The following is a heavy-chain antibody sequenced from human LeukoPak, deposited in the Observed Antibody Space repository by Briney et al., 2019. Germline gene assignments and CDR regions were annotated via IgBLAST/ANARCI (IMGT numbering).Heavy chain of an antibody. CDR3: ARENNYASWYYGMDV. V-gene: IGHV3-48*03. D-gene: IGHD3-10*01. Sequence: PGGSLRLSCAASGFIFSSYEMNWVRQAPGKGLEWVSYISGSGSTIYYADSVKGRFSISRDNAKNSLYLQMNSLRGEDTAVYYCARENNYASWYYGMDVWGQGTTVTVSS. CDR2: ISGSGSTI. CDR1: GFIFSSYE. J-gene: IGHJ6*02.